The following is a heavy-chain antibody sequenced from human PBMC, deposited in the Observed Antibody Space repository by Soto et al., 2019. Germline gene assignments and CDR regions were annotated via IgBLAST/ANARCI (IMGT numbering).Heavy chain of an antibody. V-gene: IGHV1-8*01. CDR1: GYTFTSYD. Sequence: ASVKVSCKASGYTFTSYDINWVRQATGQGLEWMGWMNPNSGNTGYAQKFQGRVTMTRNTSISTAYMELSSLRSEDTAVYYCARARRKSGGRPRGSGYYFDYWGQGTLVTVSS. J-gene: IGHJ4*02. CDR2: MNPNSGNT. CDR3: ARARRKSGGRPRGSGYYFDY. D-gene: IGHD2-15*01.